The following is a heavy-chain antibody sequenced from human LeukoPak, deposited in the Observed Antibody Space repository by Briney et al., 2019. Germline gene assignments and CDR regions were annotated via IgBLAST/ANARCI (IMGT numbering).Heavy chain of an antibody. Sequence: GGSLRLSCSASGFTFSSYAMHWVRQAPGKGLEYVSAISSNGGSTYYADSVKGRFTISRDNSKNTLYLQMSSLRAEDTAVYYCVKDPRHCSGGSCYSQPPPFDYWGQGTLVTVSS. V-gene: IGHV3-64D*06. J-gene: IGHJ4*02. CDR1: GFTFSSYA. CDR2: ISSNGGST. D-gene: IGHD2-15*01. CDR3: VKDPRHCSGGSCYSQPPPFDY.